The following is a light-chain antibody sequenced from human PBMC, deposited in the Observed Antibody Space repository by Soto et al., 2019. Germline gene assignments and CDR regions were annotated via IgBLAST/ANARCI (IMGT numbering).Light chain of an antibody. CDR1: QSVSSY. Sequence: EIVFTQSPATLSLSPGERATLFCRASQSVSSYLAWYQQKPGQAPRLLIYDASNRATGIPARFSGSGSGTDFPLTISSLEPEDFAVYYCQQRSNWPPAFGPGTKVDVK. J-gene: IGKJ3*01. CDR3: QQRSNWPPA. V-gene: IGKV3-11*01. CDR2: DAS.